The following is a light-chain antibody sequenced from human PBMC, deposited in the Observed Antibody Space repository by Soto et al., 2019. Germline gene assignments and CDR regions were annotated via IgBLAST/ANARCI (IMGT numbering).Light chain of an antibody. CDR3: QQSYSTLGT. V-gene: IGKV1-39*01. Sequence: DIQMTQSPSSLSASVGDRVTITCRASQSISSYLNWYQQKPGKAPKLLIYAASSLQSGVPSRFSGSGSGTDFTLTISSLQPKDFATYYCQQSYSTLGTFGQGTKLEIK. CDR2: AAS. J-gene: IGKJ2*01. CDR1: QSISSY.